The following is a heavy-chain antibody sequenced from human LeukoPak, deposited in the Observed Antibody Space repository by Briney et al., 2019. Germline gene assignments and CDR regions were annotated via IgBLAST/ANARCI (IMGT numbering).Heavy chain of an antibody. D-gene: IGHD3-16*01. J-gene: IGHJ4*02. CDR1: GFSISDYY. CDR2: ITSGAGST. Sequence: PGGSLRLSCDASGFSISDYYMSWIRQSPGKGLEWISYITSGAGSTKYADSVKGRFTISRDKAMNSVALQLNSLRAEDTAVYYCTKERRGTYYAFESWGQGTLVTVSS. V-gene: IGHV3-11*01. CDR3: TKERRGTYYAFES.